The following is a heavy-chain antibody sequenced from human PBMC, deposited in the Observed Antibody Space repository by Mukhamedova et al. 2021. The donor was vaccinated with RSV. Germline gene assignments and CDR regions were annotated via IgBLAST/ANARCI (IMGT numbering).Heavy chain of an antibody. J-gene: IGHJ4*02. Sequence: KGRFTISRDNSKNTLYLQMNSLRAEDTAVYYCAKGRGGDYYFDYWGQGTLVTVSS. V-gene: IGHV3-23*01. D-gene: IGHD2-21*02. CDR3: AKGRGGDYYFDY.